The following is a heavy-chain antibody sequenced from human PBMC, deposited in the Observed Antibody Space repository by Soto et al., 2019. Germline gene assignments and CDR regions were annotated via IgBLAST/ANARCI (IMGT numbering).Heavy chain of an antibody. Sequence: GGSLRLSCAASGFTFSSYGMHWVRQAPGKGLEWVAVISYDGSNKYYADSVKGRFTISRDNSKNTLYLQMNSLRAEDTAVYYCAKVRTGITILGASFDYWGQGTLVTVSS. CDR1: GFTFSSYG. D-gene: IGHD3-9*01. CDR2: ISYDGSNK. J-gene: IGHJ4*02. V-gene: IGHV3-30*18. CDR3: AKVRTGITILGASFDY.